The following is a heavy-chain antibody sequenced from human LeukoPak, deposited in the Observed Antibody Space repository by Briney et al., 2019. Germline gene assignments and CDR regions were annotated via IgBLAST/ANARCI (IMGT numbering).Heavy chain of an antibody. CDR3: ARNYDFWSGYWRKHRFDP. CDR1: GGSFSGYY. CDR2: INHSGST. Sequence: PSETLSLTCAVYGGSFSGYYWSWIRQPPGKGLEWIGEINHSGSTNYNPSLKSRVTISVDTSKKQFSLKLSSVTAADTAVYYCARNYDFWSGYWRKHRFDPWGQGTLVTVSS. J-gene: IGHJ5*02. D-gene: IGHD3-3*01. V-gene: IGHV4-34*01.